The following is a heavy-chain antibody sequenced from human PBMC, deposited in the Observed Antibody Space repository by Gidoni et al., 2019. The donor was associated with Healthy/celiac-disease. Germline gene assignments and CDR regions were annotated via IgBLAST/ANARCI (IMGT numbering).Heavy chain of an antibody. CDR3: ARSRPAVAGSWFDP. V-gene: IGHV1-18*01. Sequence: YAYKIYGRVTMTTDTSTSTAYMELRSLRSDDTAVYYCARSRPAVAGSWFDPWGQGTLVTVSS. J-gene: IGHJ5*02. D-gene: IGHD6-19*01.